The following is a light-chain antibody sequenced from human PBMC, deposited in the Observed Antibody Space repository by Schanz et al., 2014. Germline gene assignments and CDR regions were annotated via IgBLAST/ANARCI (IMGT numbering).Light chain of an antibody. V-gene: IGLV3-27*01. CDR2: KDS. Sequence: SSELTQPSSVSVSPGQTATITCSGDVLANKFARWFQQKPGQAPVLVIHKDSKRPSGIPARFSGSNSGTTVTLTISGAQVEDEADYYCFSASEDRGVFGGGTKLTVL. CDR3: FSASEDRGV. CDR1: VLANKF. J-gene: IGLJ3*02.